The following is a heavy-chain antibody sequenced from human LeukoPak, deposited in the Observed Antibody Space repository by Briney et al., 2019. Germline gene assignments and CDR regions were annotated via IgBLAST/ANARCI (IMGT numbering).Heavy chain of an antibody. V-gene: IGHV3-23*01. CDR1: GFTFSSYA. CDR2: ISASCRTT. CDR3: AKLCSGGSCYWNY. Sequence: GASLRPSCAAGGFTFSSYAMSWVRQAPGKGLEWVSHISASCRTTDYADSVKGRFTISRHNSKNTVYLQMNSLRAEDTAVYYCAKLCSGGSCYWNYWGQGTLVTVSS. D-gene: IGHD2-15*01. J-gene: IGHJ4*02.